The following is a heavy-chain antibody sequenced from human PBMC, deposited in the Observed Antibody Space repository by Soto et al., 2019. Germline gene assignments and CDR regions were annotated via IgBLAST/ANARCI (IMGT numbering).Heavy chain of an antibody. D-gene: IGHD3-3*02. CDR2: ISSSSSDI. CDR3: ARGKLSTNFMDV. V-gene: IGHV3-21*01. Sequence: EVQLVESGGGLVKPGGSLRLSCAASGFTFSTYSMFWVRQAPGKGPEWVSSISSSSSDIYHADSVKGRFTVSRDNAKNSLYLQMNSLRAEDTAVYHCARGKLSTNFMDVWGKGTTVTVSS. J-gene: IGHJ6*03. CDR1: GFTFSTYS.